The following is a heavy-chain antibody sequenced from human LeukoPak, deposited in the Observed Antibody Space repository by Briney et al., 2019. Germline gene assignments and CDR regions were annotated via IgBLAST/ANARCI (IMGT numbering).Heavy chain of an antibody. J-gene: IGHJ4*02. CDR3: ARGMYDFLSAAYYFDY. CDR1: GYTFSGHY. V-gene: IGHV1-2*02. Sequence: ASVKVSCKASGYTFSGHYMHWVRQAPGQGLEWMGWINPNTGDTNYAQKFQGGVTMTRDTSISTVYMELRRLRSDDTAVYYCARGMYDFLSAAYYFDYWGQGTLVTVSS. D-gene: IGHD3-3*01. CDR2: INPNTGDT.